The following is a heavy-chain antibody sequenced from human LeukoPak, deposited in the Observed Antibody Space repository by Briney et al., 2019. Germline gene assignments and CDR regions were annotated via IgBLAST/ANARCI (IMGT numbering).Heavy chain of an antibody. Sequence: GGSLRLSCAASGFTFSGYSMNWVRQAPGKGLEWVSSISSSSSYIYYADSVKGRFTISRDNAKNSLYLQMNSLRAEDTAVYYCARERGGSPKFDYWGQGTLVTVSS. D-gene: IGHD5-12*01. CDR2: ISSSSSYI. CDR1: GFTFSGYS. J-gene: IGHJ4*02. V-gene: IGHV3-21*01. CDR3: ARERGGSPKFDY.